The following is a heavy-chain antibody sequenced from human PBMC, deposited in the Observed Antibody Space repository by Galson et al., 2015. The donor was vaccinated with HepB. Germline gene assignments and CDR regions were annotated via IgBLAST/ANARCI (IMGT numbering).Heavy chain of an antibody. CDR1: GFTFSSYW. Sequence: SLRLSCAASGFTFSSYWMHWVRQAPGKGLVWVSRINSDGSSTSYADSVKGRFTISRDNAKNTLYLQMNSLRAEDTAVYYCARERLATGGFDPWGQGTLVTVSS. J-gene: IGHJ5*02. CDR3: ARERLATGGFDP. CDR2: INSDGSST. D-gene: IGHD1-14*01. V-gene: IGHV3-74*01.